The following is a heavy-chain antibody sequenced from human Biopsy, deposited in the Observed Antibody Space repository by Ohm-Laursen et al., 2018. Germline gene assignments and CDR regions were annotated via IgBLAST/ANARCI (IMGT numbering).Heavy chain of an antibody. CDR2: IDPDGGRT. CDR1: GYTFSPYH. J-gene: IGHJ4*02. D-gene: IGHD2-15*01. V-gene: IGHV1-2*02. CDR3: ARDPYCSGGNCYSPLDH. Sequence: ASVKVSCKLSGYTFSPYHIHWVRQAPGQGLEWMGWIDPDGGRTSFGQNFQGRVTMTSDTSTGTAYLELTRLRSDDPAVYYCARDPYCSGGNCYSPLDHWGQGTLVTVSA.